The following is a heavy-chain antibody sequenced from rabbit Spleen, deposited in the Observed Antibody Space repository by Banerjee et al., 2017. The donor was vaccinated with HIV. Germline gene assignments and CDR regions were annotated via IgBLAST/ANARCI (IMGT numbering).Heavy chain of an antibody. Sequence: QSLEESGGGLVKPGASLTLTCKASGFSFNSGYDMCWVRQAPGKGLEWIACINAATGKPVYATWARGRFTISRTSSTTVTLRMPSLTAADRATYFCARDLVGVIGWNFYLWGPGTLVTVS. CDR1: GFSFNSGYD. J-gene: IGHJ4*01. CDR3: ARDLVGVIGWNFYL. D-gene: IGHD1-1*01. CDR2: INAATGKP. V-gene: IGHV1S40*01.